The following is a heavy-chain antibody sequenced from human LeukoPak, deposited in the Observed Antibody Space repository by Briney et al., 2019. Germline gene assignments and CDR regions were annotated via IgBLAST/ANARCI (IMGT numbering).Heavy chain of an antibody. Sequence: GGSLRLSCAASGFTFIDHYMAWVRQAPGKGLEWVGRIRNKANSHTTEYAASVKGRFTISRDDSKISLYLQMNSLKTEDTAVYYGSRVSTMTTHYYYYYMDVWGKGTTVTVSS. CDR3: SRVSTMTTHYYYYYMDV. CDR2: IRNKANSHTT. J-gene: IGHJ6*03. V-gene: IGHV3-72*01. D-gene: IGHD4-17*01. CDR1: GFTFIDHY.